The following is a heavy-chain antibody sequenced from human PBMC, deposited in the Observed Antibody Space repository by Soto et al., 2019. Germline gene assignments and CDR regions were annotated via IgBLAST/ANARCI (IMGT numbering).Heavy chain of an antibody. V-gene: IGHV3-30*18. Sequence: GGSLRHSCAASRFNFRNYGMQCVLQAPGKGLEWVAVISHDGTVKYYADSVKGRFTISRDNFQNTLDLQMDSLRAEDTAVYYCAKERDTRSSSCFDSWGQGTLVTVSS. CDR3: AKERDTRSSSCFDS. D-gene: IGHD5-18*01. CDR2: ISHDGTVK. J-gene: IGHJ4*02. CDR1: RFNFRNYG.